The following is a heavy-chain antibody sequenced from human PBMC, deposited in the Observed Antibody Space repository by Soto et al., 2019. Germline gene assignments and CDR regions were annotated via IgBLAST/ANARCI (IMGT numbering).Heavy chain of an antibody. D-gene: IGHD6-19*01. Sequence: PGGSLRLSCAASGFTVSSNYMSWVRQAPGKGLEWVSVIYSGGSTYYADSVKGRFTISRDNSKNTLHLQMNSLRAEDTAVYYCARDIGIAVADDAFDIWGQGTMVTVSS. CDR2: IYSGGST. V-gene: IGHV3-53*01. J-gene: IGHJ3*02. CDR3: ARDIGIAVADDAFDI. CDR1: GFTVSSNY.